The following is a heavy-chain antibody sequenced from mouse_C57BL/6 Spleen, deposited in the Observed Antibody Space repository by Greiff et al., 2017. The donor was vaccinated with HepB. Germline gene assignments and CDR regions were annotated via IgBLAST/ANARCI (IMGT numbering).Heavy chain of an antibody. CDR3: VSLREAGNYFDY. CDR1: GFSFNTYA. V-gene: IGHV10-1*01. J-gene: IGHJ2*01. CDR2: IRSKSNNYAT. D-gene: IGHD3-2*02. Sequence: EVMLVESGGGLVQPKGSLKLSCAASGFSFNTYAMNWVRQAPGKGLEWVARIRSKSNNYATYYADSVKDRVTISRDDSESMLYLQMNNLKTDDTAMYYCVSLREAGNYFDYWGQGTTLTVSS.